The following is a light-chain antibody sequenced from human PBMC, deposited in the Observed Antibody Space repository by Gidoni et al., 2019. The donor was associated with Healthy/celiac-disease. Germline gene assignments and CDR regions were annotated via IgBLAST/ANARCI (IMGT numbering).Light chain of an antibody. Sequence: DIQMTQSPSSLSASVGDRVTITCRASQSISSYLNWYQQKPGKAPKLLIYAESSLQSGVPSRFSGSGSGTDFTLTISSLQPEDFATYYCQQSYSTPLTFGGVTKVEIK. CDR2: AES. V-gene: IGKV1-39*01. CDR3: QQSYSTPLT. CDR1: QSISSY. J-gene: IGKJ4*01.